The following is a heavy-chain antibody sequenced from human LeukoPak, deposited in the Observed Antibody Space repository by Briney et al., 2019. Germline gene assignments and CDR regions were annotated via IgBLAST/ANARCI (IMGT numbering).Heavy chain of an antibody. J-gene: IGHJ4*02. CDR1: GYSFSTYW. CDR3: ARPPTSREDC. Sequence: LGESLKISCKGSGYSFSTYWIGWVRQMPGKGLEWMGVIYPGDSDTRYSPPFQGQVTISADKSISTAYLQWSSLKASDTAMYYCARPPTSREDCWGQGTLVTGAS. D-gene: IGHD1-26*01. V-gene: IGHV5-51*01. CDR2: IYPGDSDT.